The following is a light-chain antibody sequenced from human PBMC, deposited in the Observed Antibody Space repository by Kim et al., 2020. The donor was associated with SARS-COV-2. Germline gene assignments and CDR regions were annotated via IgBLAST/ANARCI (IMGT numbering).Light chain of an antibody. V-gene: IGKV1-16*01. CDR2: AAS. CDR3: QHYNSYPIT. Sequence: AAVGDRVTIHCRASQGIRNDLAWLQQRPGKAPKSLIYAASSLQKGVPSRFSGSGSGTDFTLTISSLQPEDFATYYCQHYNSYPITCGQGTRLEIK. J-gene: IGKJ5*01. CDR1: QGIRND.